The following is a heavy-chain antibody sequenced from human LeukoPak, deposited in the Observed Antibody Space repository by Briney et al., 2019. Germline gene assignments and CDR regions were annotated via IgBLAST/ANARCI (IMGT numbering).Heavy chain of an antibody. D-gene: IGHD3-22*01. CDR2: IDWDDDK. V-gene: IGHV2-70*11. J-gene: IGHJ6*02. CDR3: ARIQGYYDSSGYSYYYGMDV. Sequence: SGPTLVNPTQTPTLTCTFSGFSLSTSGMCVSWIRQPPGKALEWLARIDWDDDKYYSTSLKTRLTISKDTSKNQVVLTMTNMDPVDTATYYCARIQGYYDSSGYSYYYGMDVWGQGTTVTVSS. CDR1: GFSLSTSGMC.